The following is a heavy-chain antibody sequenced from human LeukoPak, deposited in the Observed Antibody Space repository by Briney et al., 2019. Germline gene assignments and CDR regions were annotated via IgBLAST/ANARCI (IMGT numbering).Heavy chain of an antibody. CDR1: GFSINTYT. D-gene: IGHD1-1*01. CDR3: AKGLERESRLDS. V-gene: IGHV3-23*01. CDR2: IRNSDGMT. J-gene: IGHJ4*02. Sequence: GQSLRLSCDASGFSINTYTMYWVRQAPGQGLKWVSGIRNSDGMTYYADSVRGRFTISTDNSKNTLYLQMNSLRAEDTALYYCAKGLERESRLDSWGQGTLVTVSS.